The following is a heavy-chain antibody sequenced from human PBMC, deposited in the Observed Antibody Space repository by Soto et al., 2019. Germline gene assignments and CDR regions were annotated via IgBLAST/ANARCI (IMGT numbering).Heavy chain of an antibody. J-gene: IGHJ6*02. CDR3: AREGPDYYASRMDV. V-gene: IGHV3-53*04. D-gene: IGHD3-22*01. Sequence: EVQLVESGGGLVQPGGSLRLSCVASGIPVSSNYMTWVRQAPGKGLEWVSVLHSGGDTYYSNAVKGRFTISRHDYTNTLFLQMHSMTAEDTAGYYCAREGPDYYASRMDVGGQGNTVTVSS. CDR1: GIPVSSNY. CDR2: LHSGGDT.